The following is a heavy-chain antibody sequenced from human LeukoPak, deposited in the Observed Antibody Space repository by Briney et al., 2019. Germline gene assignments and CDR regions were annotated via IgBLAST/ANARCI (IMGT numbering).Heavy chain of an antibody. J-gene: IGHJ4*02. V-gene: IGHV3-30*18. CDR3: AKDDRYLDWFSRIDY. Sequence: GGSLRLSCAASGFTFSSYGMHWVRQAPGKGLEWVAVISYDGSNKYYADSVKGRFTISRDNSKNTLYLQMNSLRAEDTAVYYCAKDDRYLDWFSRIDYWGQGTLVTVSS. D-gene: IGHD3-9*01. CDR2: ISYDGSNK. CDR1: GFTFSSYG.